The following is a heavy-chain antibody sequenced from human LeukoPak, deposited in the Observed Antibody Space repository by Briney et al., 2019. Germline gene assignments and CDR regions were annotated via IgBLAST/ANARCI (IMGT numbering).Heavy chain of an antibody. D-gene: IGHD5-12*01. J-gene: IGHJ4*02. V-gene: IGHV5-51*01. CDR2: IYPGDSDT. Sequence: GESQKISCKGSGYSFTSYWIGWVRQMPGKGLEWMGIIYPGDSDTRYSPSFQGQVTISADKSISTAYLQWSSLKASDTAMYYCARHLLSFGVGYDLDYWGQGTLVTVSS. CDR3: ARHLLSFGVGYDLDY. CDR1: GYSFTSYW.